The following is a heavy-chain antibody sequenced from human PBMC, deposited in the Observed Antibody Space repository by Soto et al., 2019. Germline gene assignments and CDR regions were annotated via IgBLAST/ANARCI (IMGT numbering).Heavy chain of an antibody. CDR2: ISGSGGST. V-gene: IGHV3-23*01. J-gene: IGHJ4*02. CDR3: AKDSELRYFDWLPTGGSFDY. Sequence: PGGSLRLSCAASGFTFSSYAMSWVRQAPGKGLEWVSAISGSGGSTYYADSVKGRFTISRDNSKNTLYLQMNSLRAEDTAVYYCAKDSELRYFDWLPTGGSFDYWGQGTLVTVSS. D-gene: IGHD3-9*01. CDR1: GFTFSSYA.